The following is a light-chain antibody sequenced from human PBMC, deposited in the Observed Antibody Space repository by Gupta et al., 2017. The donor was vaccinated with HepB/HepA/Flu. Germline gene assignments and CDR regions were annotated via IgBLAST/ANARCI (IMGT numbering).Light chain of an antibody. CDR2: LGS. J-gene: IGKJ5*01. CDR1: QSLLHRSGYNS. CDR3: RQTVQVPHT. Sequence: DILMTHSPLSLPVTPGEPASIAFKSSQSLLHRSGYNSLDWYFQKSGQTPHLLLFLGSTRAPGVSDRINGSDSVTDFTRKSSRVEAKDVGIYYCRQTVQVPHTFGQGTRLEI. V-gene: IGKV2-28*01.